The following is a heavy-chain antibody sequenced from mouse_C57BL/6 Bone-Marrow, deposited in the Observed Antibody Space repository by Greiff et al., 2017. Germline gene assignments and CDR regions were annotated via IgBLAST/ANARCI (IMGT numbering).Heavy chain of an antibody. V-gene: IGHV5-17*01. CDR1: GFTFSDYG. CDR2: ISSGSSTI. Sequence: EVQGVESGGGLVKPGGSLKLSCAASGFTFSDYGMHWVRQAPEKGLEWVAYISSGSSTIYYADTVKGRFNISRDNAKNTLFLQRTSLRSEDTDMYYCARGGYGNVYYFDDWGQGTTLTVSS. J-gene: IGHJ2*01. CDR3: ARGGYGNVYYFDD. D-gene: IGHD2-1*01.